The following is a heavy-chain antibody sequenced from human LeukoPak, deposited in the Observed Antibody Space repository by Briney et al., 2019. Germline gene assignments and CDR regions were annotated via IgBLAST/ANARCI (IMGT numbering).Heavy chain of an antibody. Sequence: ETGGSLRLSCAASGFTFSSYAMSWVRQAPGKGLEWVSAISGSGGSTYYADSVKGRFTISRDNSKNTLYLQMNSLRAEDTAVYYCAKTRKAYFWSGYRYYYYGMDVWGQGTTVTVSS. CDR3: AKTRKAYFWSGYRYYYYGMDV. V-gene: IGHV3-23*01. D-gene: IGHD3-3*01. J-gene: IGHJ6*02. CDR2: ISGSGGST. CDR1: GFTFSSYA.